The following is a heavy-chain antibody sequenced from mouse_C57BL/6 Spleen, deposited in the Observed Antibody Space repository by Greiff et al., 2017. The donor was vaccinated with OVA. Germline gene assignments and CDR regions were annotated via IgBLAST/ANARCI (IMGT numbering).Heavy chain of an antibody. CDR2: IYPRSGNT. D-gene: IGHD1-1*01. CDR3: ARSYGSSGPFDY. Sequence: QVQLQQSGAELARPGASVKLSCKASGYTFTSSGISWVKQRTGQGLEWIGEIYPRSGNTYYNEKFKGKATLTADKSSSTAYMELRSLTSEDSAVYFCARSYGSSGPFDYWGQGTTLTVSS. J-gene: IGHJ2*01. V-gene: IGHV1-81*01. CDR1: GYTFTSSG.